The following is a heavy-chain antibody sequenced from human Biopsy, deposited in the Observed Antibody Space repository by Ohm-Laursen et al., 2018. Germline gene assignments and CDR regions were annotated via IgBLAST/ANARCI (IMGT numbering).Heavy chain of an antibody. D-gene: IGHD3-9*01. CDR1: GGAFTTYG. Sequence: SSVKVSCKASGGAFTTYGFNWVRQAPGQGLEWMGRIIPILGRPTYAQKFQGRVTITADTSTGTVFMDLSTLRSEDSALYYCAREQHPYIDVLTDSFSYVPMDVWGAGTTVTVSS. CDR2: IIPILGRP. J-gene: IGHJ6*04. V-gene: IGHV1-69*04. CDR3: AREQHPYIDVLTDSFSYVPMDV.